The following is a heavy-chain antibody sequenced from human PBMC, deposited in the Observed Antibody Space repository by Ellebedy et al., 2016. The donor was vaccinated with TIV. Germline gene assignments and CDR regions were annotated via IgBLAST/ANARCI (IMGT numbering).Heavy chain of an antibody. CDR3: ATPGRVAVTTTFDY. D-gene: IGHD4-17*01. CDR2: VIPKFETG. Sequence: AASVKVSCKASGGTFNYAITWVRQAPGQGLEWMGAVIPKFETGSPAQKFQGRVTITADEATSTAYMEMSSLRYDDTAVYKCATPGRVAVTTTFDYWGQGTLVTVSS. CDR1: GGTFNYA. J-gene: IGHJ4*02. V-gene: IGHV1-69*13.